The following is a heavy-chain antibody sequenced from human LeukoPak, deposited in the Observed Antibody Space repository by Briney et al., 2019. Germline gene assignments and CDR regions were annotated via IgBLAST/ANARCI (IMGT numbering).Heavy chain of an antibody. J-gene: IGHJ3*02. CDR3: ARAVYYYDSSGYYEPDAFDI. CDR1: GYTFTSYA. V-gene: IGHV7-4-1*02. D-gene: IGHD3-22*01. Sequence: ASVKVSCKASGYTFTSYAMNWVRQAPGQGLEWMGWINTNTGNPTYAQGFTGRFVFSLDTSVSTAYLQISSLKAEDTAVYYCARAVYYYDSSGYYEPDAFDIWGQGTMVTVSS. CDR2: INTNTGNP.